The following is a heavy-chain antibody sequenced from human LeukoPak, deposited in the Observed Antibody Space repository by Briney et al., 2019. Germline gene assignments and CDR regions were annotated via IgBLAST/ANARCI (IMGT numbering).Heavy chain of an antibody. D-gene: IGHD3-10*01. Sequence: SETLSLTCFVSGGSITRSYWSWIRQPPGKGLEWIGYINYSGNTNYNPSLKSRVLISVDTSKNQFSLKLSSVTAADTAVYYCGRGGGGSYLEYSFDYWGQGTLVTVSS. CDR3: GRGGGGSYLEYSFDY. CDR1: GGSITRSY. J-gene: IGHJ4*02. CDR2: INYSGNT. V-gene: IGHV4-59*01.